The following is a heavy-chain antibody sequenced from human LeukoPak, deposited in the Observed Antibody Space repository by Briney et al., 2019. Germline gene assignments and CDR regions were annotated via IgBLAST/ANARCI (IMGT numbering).Heavy chain of an antibody. CDR1: GFTFSSYA. J-gene: IGHJ4*02. D-gene: IGHD2-2*01. CDR3: AKVGCSSTSCTFDY. Sequence: GGSLRLSCAASGFTFSSYAMSWVRQAPGKGLEWVSSMSGSGGSTYYADSVKGRFTISRDNSKNTLYLQMNSLRAEDTAVYYCAKVGCSSTSCTFDYWGQGTLVTVSS. CDR2: MSGSGGST. V-gene: IGHV3-23*01.